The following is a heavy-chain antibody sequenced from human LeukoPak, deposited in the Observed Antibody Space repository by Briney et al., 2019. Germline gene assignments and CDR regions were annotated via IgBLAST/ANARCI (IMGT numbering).Heavy chain of an antibody. CDR3: AREGSNYGPFDY. CDR2: IYRGNNT. CDR1: GFTVSSNY. Sequence: GGSLRLSCAASGFTVSSNYMSWVRQAPGKGLEWVSVIYRGNNTYYADSVKGRFTISRGNSRNTLYLQMNSLRAEDMAIYYCAREGSNYGPFDYWGQGTLVTVSS. J-gene: IGHJ4*02. V-gene: IGHV3-53*01. D-gene: IGHD4-11*01.